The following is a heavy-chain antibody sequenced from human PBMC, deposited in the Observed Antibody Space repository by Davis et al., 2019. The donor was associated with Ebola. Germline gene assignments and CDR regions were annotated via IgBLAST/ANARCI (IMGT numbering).Heavy chain of an antibody. Sequence: MPSETLSLTCSVSGASISSYYWSWIRQAPGKGLEWIGFRYNSGSTNHNPSLQSRVIISIDTANKQISLKLSSVTAADTAVYYCAALAGYWGQGTLVTVSS. V-gene: IGHV4-59*01. CDR2: RYNSGST. CDR3: AALAGY. D-gene: IGHD6-25*01. CDR1: GASISSYY. J-gene: IGHJ4*02.